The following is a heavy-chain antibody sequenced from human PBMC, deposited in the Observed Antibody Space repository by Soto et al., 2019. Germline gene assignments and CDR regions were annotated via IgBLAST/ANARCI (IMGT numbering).Heavy chain of an antibody. J-gene: IGHJ5*02. Sequence: ESGGGLVPPGGSLRLSCAASGFTFSDHYMDWVRQAPGKGLEWVGRSRNKANSYTTEYAASVRGRFTISRDDSKNSLYLQMNSLKTEDTAVYYCARDLGSWGQGTLVTVSS. CDR3: ARDLGS. CDR1: GFTFSDHY. CDR2: SRNKANSYTT. V-gene: IGHV3-72*01.